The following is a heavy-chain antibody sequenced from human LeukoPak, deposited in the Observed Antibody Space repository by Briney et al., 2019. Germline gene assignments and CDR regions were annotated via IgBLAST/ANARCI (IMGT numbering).Heavy chain of an antibody. D-gene: IGHD2-2*01. Sequence: GGSLRLSCAASGLTFSSYGMHWVRQAPGKGLEWVAVIWYDGSNKYYADSVKGRFTISRDNSKNTLYLQMNSLRAEDTAVYYCAVLGYCSSTSCYGFDIWGHETMVTVSS. CDR3: AVLGYCSSTSCYGFDI. J-gene: IGHJ3*02. CDR1: GLTFSSYG. CDR2: IWYDGSNK. V-gene: IGHV3-33*01.